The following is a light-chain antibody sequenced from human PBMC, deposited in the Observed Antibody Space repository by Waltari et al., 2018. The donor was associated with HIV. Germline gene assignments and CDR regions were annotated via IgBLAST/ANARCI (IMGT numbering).Light chain of an antibody. CDR1: SSNIGAGYD. J-gene: IGLJ1*01. CDR2: GNT. CDR3: QSYDSSLSGYV. Sequence: QSVLTQPPSVSGAPGQRVTISCTGSSSNIGAGYDVHWYQQLPGTAPKLLIYGNTNRPSGVPDRLSGSKSGTSASLAITGLLVEDEADYYCQSYDSSLSGYVFGTGTKVTVL. V-gene: IGLV1-40*01.